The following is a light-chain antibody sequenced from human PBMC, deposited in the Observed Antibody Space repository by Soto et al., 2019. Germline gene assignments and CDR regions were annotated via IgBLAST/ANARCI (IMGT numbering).Light chain of an antibody. CDR3: QTWGTGIQV. V-gene: IGLV4-69*01. J-gene: IGLJ1*01. Sequence: QPVLTQSPSASASLGASVKLTCTLSSGHSSYAIAWHQQQPEKGPRYLMKLNSDGSHSKGDGIPDRFSGSSSGAERYLTISRLQSEDEADYCCQTWGTGIQVFGTGTKVTVL. CDR2: LNSDGSH. CDR1: SGHSSYA.